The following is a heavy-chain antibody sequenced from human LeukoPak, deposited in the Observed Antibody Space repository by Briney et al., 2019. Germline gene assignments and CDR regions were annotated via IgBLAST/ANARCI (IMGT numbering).Heavy chain of an antibody. D-gene: IGHD5-24*01. V-gene: IGHV4-59*01. J-gene: IGHJ4*02. CDR3: ARSRDGYNFFRGFDY. Sequence: TSETLSLTCTVSGGSISSYYWSWIRQPPGKGLEWIGYIYYSGSTNYNPSLKSRVTISVDTSKNQFSLKLSSVTAADTAVYYCARSRDGYNFFRGFDYWGQGTLVTASS. CDR2: IYYSGST. CDR1: GGSISSYY.